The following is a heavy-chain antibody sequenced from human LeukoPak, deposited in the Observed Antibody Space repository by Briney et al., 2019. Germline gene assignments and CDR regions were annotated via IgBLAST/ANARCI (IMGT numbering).Heavy chain of an antibody. J-gene: IGHJ6*03. Sequence: PGGSLRLSCAASGFTFSNYNMNWVRQAPGRGLEWVSYISYSSSTIYYADSVKGRFTISRDNANNSLYLQMNSLRAEDTAVYYCAREGYYYYYYMDVWGKGTTVTVSS. CDR2: ISYSSSTI. V-gene: IGHV3-48*01. CDR1: GFTFSNYN. CDR3: AREGYYYYYYMDV.